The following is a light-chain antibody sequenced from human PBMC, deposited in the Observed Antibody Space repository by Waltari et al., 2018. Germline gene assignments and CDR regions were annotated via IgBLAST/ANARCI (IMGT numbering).Light chain of an antibody. CDR3: QSYDGINWM. V-gene: IGLV6-57*01. Sequence: NFMLTQPHSVSESPGKTVTIYCTRSSGSIASNYGQWFQQRPGSPPTTVIYEDYQRPSGVPDRFSGSIDSSSNSASLTISGLKTEDEADYYCQSYDGINWMFGGGTKLTVL. CDR2: EDY. J-gene: IGLJ3*02. CDR1: SGSIASNY.